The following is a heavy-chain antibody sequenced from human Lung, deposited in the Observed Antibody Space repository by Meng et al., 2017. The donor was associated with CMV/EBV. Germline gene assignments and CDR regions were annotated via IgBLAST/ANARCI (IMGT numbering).Heavy chain of an antibody. J-gene: IGHJ4*02. CDR1: GFTFSRYW. CDR2: IKQDGSEK. V-gene: IGHV3-7*01. D-gene: IGHD1-26*01. Sequence: GGSXRLSCEASGFTFSRYWMGWVRQVPGKGLEWVANIKQDGSEKYYVDSVKGRFTIARDNAKNSLYLQMNSLRADDTAVYYCVKGGTQDLDYWGQGTLVTVSS. CDR3: VKGGTQDLDY.